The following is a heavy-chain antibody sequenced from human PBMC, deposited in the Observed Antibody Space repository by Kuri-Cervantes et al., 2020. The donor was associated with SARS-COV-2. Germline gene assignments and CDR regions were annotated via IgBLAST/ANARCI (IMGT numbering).Heavy chain of an antibody. Sequence: GESLKISCVASGFTFSDYAIHWVRQAPGKGLEWVPVIYSGGKTFFADSVKGRFTISRDESKNTLYLQMNSLRAEDTAVYYCARDLWGGNGLLDYWGQGTQVTVSS. CDR1: GFTFSDYA. CDR2: IYSGGKT. CDR3: ARDLWGGNGLLDY. J-gene: IGHJ4*02. V-gene: IGHV3-66*02. D-gene: IGHD3-3*01.